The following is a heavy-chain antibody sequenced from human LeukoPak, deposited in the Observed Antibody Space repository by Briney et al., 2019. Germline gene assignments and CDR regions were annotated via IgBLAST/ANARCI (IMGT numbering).Heavy chain of an antibody. CDR2: IKSKTDGGTT. CDR3: TTDFSGKTGTPFDY. CDR1: GFTFSNAW. J-gene: IGHJ4*02. V-gene: IGHV3-15*01. D-gene: IGHD3-10*01. Sequence: GGSLRLSCAASGFTFSNAWMSWVRQAPGKGLEWVGRIKSKTDGGTTDYAAPVKGRFTISRDGSKNTLYLQMNSLKTEDTAVYYCTTDFSGKTGTPFDYWGQGTLVTVSS.